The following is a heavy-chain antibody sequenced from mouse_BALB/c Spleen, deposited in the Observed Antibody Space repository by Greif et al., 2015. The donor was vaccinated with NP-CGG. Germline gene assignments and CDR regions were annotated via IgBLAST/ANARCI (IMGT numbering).Heavy chain of an antibody. CDR1: GFSLTSYG. CDR2: IWSDGST. CDR3: ARHHYYGSSYAMDY. J-gene: IGHJ4*01. V-gene: IGHV2-6-2*01. Sequence: QVQLQQSGPDLVAPSQSLSITCTVSGFSLTSYGVHWVRQPPGKGLEWLVVIWSDGSTTYNSALKSRLSISKDNSKSQVSLKMNSLQTDDTAMYYCARHHYYGSSYAMDYWGQGTSVTVSS. D-gene: IGHD1-1*01.